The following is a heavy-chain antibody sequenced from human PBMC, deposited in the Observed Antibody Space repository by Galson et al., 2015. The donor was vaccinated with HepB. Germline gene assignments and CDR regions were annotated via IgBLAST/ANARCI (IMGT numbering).Heavy chain of an antibody. CDR2: IWYDGSNK. V-gene: IGHV3-33*06. CDR1: GFTFSGYG. Sequence: SLRLSCAASGFTFSGYGMHWVRQAPGKGLEWVAVIWYDGSNKYYADSVKGRFTISRDNSKNTLYLQMNSLIAEDTAVYYCAKDRDYYGMDVWGQGTTVTVSS. J-gene: IGHJ6*02. CDR3: AKDRDYYGMDV. D-gene: IGHD3-10*01.